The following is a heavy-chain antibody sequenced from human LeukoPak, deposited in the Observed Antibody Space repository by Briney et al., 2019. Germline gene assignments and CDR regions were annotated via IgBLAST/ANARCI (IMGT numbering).Heavy chain of an antibody. V-gene: IGHV3-33*06. D-gene: IGHD3-22*01. CDR2: IWYDGSNK. Sequence: GGSLRLSCAVSGFTVSSNYMSWVRQAPGKGLEWVAVIWYDGSNKYYADSVKGRFTISRDNSKNTLYLQMKSLRAEDTAVYYCAKADYYDSSGYLPSFDYWGQGTLVTVSS. CDR3: AKADYYDSSGYLPSFDY. CDR1: GFTVSSNY. J-gene: IGHJ4*02.